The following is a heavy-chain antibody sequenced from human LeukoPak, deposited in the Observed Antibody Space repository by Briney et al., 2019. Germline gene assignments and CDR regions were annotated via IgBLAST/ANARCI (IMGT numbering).Heavy chain of an antibody. CDR2: ISAYKGNT. Sequence: ASVKVSCKASGYTLTSSGISWVRQAPGQGLEWMGWISAYKGNTNYAQKLQGRVTMTTDTSTSTAYMELRSLRSDDTAVYYCARETRIAAAGLNWFDPWGQGTLVTVSS. J-gene: IGHJ5*02. CDR1: GYTLTSSG. V-gene: IGHV1-18*01. CDR3: ARETRIAAAGLNWFDP. D-gene: IGHD6-13*01.